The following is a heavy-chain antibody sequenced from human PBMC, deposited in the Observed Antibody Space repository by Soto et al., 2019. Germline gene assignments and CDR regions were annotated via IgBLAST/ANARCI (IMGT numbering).Heavy chain of an antibody. CDR1: GYTFTSYG. J-gene: IGHJ6*02. CDR3: ARNEDDYGDDPPYYYYGMDV. Sequence: QVQLVQSGAEVKKPGASVKVSCKASGYTFTSYGISWVRQAPGQGLEWMGWISAYNGNTNYAQKLQGRVTMTTDTSTSTAYMELRSLRSDDTAVYYCARNEDDYGDDPPYYYYGMDVWGQGTTVTVSS. D-gene: IGHD4-17*01. CDR2: ISAYNGNT. V-gene: IGHV1-18*01.